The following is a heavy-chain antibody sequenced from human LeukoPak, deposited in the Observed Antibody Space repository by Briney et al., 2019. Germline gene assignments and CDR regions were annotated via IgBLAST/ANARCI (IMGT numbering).Heavy chain of an antibody. D-gene: IGHD6-13*01. Sequence: SETLSLTCAVYGGSFSGHSWSWIRQAPGKGLEWIGEISHTGGINYNPSLKSRVTISADTSKNQFSLKLSSVTAADTAVYYCARGGFSSWGPEYYMDVWGKGTTVTVSS. V-gene: IGHV4-34*01. CDR3: ARGGFSSWGPEYYMDV. CDR2: ISHTGGI. J-gene: IGHJ6*03. CDR1: GGSFSGHS.